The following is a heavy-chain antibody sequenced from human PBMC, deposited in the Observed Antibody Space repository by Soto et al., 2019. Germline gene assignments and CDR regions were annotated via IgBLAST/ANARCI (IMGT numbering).Heavy chain of an antibody. D-gene: IGHD3-22*01. CDR1: GGSISSGGYS. CDR3: AGGYYYDSSGYYQVAAELYYFDY. V-gene: IGHV4-30-2*01. J-gene: IGHJ4*02. CDR2: IYHSGST. Sequence: PSETLSLTCAVSGGSISSGGYSWSWIRQPPGKGLEWIGYIYHSGSTYYNPSLKSRVTISVDRSKNQFSLKLSSVTAADTAVYYCAGGYYYDSSGYYQVAAELYYFDYWGQGTLVTVSS.